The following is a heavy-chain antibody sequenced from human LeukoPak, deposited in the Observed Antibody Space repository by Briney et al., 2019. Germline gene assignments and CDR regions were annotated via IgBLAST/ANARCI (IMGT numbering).Heavy chain of an antibody. J-gene: IGHJ6*02. CDR3: AREQSPYYYCGMDV. V-gene: IGHV3-66*01. D-gene: IGHD5-24*01. Sequence: PGGSLRLSCAASGFTVSSNYMSWVRQAPGKGLEWVSVIYSGGSTYYADSVKGRFTISRDNSKNTLYLQMNSLRAEDTAVYYCAREQSPYYYCGMDVWGQGTTVTVSS. CDR2: IYSGGST. CDR1: GFTVSSNY.